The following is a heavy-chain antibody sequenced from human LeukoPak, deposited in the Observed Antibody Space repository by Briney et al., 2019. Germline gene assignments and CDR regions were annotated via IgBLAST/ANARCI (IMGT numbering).Heavy chain of an antibody. J-gene: IGHJ6*03. CDR3: AGRYCSSTSCQGGHYYYMDV. V-gene: IGHV1-69*05. CDR1: GGTFSSYA. D-gene: IGHD2-2*01. CDR2: IIPIFGTA. Sequence: SVKVSCKASGGTFSSYAISWVRQAPGQGLEWMGGIIPIFGTANYAQKFQGRVTITTDESTSTAYMELSSLRSEDTAVYYCAGRYCSSTSCQGGHYYYMDVWGKGTTVTVSS.